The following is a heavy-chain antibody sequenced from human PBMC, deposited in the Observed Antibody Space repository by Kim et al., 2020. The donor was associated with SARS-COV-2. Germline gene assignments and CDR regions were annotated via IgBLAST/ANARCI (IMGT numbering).Heavy chain of an antibody. CDR3: ARAGYFAAGTNYYYYYMDV. Sequence: SVKVSCKASGGTFSSYAISWVRQAPGQGLEWMGGIIPIFGTANYAQKFQGRVTITADESTSTAYMELSSLRSEDTAVYYCARAGYFAAGTNYYYYYMDVWGKGTTVTVSS. CDR2: IIPIFGTA. J-gene: IGHJ6*03. CDR1: GGTFSSYA. V-gene: IGHV1-69*13. D-gene: IGHD6-13*01.